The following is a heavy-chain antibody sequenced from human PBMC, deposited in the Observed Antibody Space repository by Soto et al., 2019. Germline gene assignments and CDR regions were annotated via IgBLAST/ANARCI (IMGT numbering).Heavy chain of an antibody. D-gene: IGHD3-22*01. J-gene: IGHJ4*02. Sequence: SETLSLTCAVSGYSITTGYYWGCVRRPPGKGLEWIGSVYHSGRTSYNPSLESRVTISVDTSKNQFSLRLSSVTAADTAVYYCARGVNYYDSSGFYPRDYWGQGILVTVYS. CDR2: VYHSGRT. V-gene: IGHV4-38-2*01. CDR1: GYSITTGYY. CDR3: ARGVNYYDSSGFYPRDY.